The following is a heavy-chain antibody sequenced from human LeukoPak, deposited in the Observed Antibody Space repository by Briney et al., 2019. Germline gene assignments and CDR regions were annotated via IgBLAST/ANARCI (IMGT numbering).Heavy chain of an antibody. CDR2: IKEDGREK. CDR1: GFTFSRFW. V-gene: IGHV3-7*03. D-gene: IGHD4-23*01. J-gene: IGHJ4*02. Sequence: QRGGSLRLSCAASGFTFSRFWTSWVRPAPGKGLEWVATIKEDGREKYYVSSVRGRFTVSRDNAWDSLYFQMNILRAEDTAVYYCATVAPQHDYWGQGTVVTVSS. CDR3: ATVAPQHDY.